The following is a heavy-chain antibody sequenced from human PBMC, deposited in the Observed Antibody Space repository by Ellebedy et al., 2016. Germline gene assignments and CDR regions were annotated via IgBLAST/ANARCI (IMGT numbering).Heavy chain of an antibody. D-gene: IGHD1-26*01. J-gene: IGHJ3*02. Sequence: GSLRLSCTVSGGSISSYYWSWIRQPPGKGLEWIGYIFYSGSTYYNPSLKSRVTISVDTSRNQFSLGLTSVTAADTAVYYCAALGLTLSYPSHDAFDIWGQGTMVTFSS. CDR2: IFYSGST. V-gene: IGHV4-59*08. CDR3: AALGLTLSYPSHDAFDI. CDR1: GGSISSYY.